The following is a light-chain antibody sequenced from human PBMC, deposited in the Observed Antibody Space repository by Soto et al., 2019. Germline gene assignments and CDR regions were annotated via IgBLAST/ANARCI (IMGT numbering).Light chain of an antibody. CDR3: AAWDDRLNWV. Sequence: QSVLTQPPSASGTPGQRVTISCSGSSSNIGSNYVYWYQQLPGTAPKLLICSNNQRPSGVPDRFSCSTSGTSASLAISGLGAEDEADYYCAAWDDRLNWVFGGGTKLTVL. V-gene: IGLV1-47*02. J-gene: IGLJ3*02. CDR1: SSNIGSNY. CDR2: SNN.